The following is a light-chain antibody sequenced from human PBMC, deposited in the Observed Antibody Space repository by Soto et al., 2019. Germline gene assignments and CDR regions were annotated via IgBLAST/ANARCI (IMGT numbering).Light chain of an antibody. CDR2: GAS. CDR1: QTVGKNY. CDR3: QQFGVSPT. V-gene: IGKV3-20*01. J-gene: IGKJ4*01. Sequence: IVLTQSPGTLSLSPGEGATLSCRASQTVGKNYLAWYQQKSGQAPRLLIHGASNRATGIPERFSGSGSGTDFTLTISRLEPEDFAVYYCQQFGVSPTFGGGTKVEIK.